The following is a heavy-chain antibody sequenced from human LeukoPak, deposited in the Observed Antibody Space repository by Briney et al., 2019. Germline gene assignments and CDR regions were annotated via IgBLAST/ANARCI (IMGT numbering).Heavy chain of an antibody. CDR3: ATGLGPTRTRVYNWFDP. CDR1: GYTLTELS. CDR2: FDPEDGET. D-gene: IGHD1-7*01. J-gene: IGHJ5*02. Sequence: ASVKVSCKVSGYTLTELSMHWVRQAPGKGLEWMGGFDPEDGETIYAQKFQGRVTMTEDTSTDTAYMELSSLRSEDTAVYYCATGLGPTRTRVYNWFDPWGQGTLVTVSS. V-gene: IGHV1-24*01.